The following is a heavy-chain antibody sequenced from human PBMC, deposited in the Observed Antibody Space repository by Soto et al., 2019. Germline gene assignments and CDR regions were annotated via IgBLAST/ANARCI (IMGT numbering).Heavy chain of an antibody. CDR2: IAYDGSNA. CDR1: GFTFRNYA. D-gene: IGHD2-15*01. J-gene: IGHJ6*02. CDR3: ARGDREDILVVVGARPGEYGIDI. Sequence: QVQLVESGGGVVQPGGSLRLSCAASGFTFRNYAMHWVRQAPGKGLECLAVIAYDGSNAFYRDSVKGRCTISRDNSKNTLYLNMNSLRSEDTGVYYCARGDREDILVVVGARPGEYGIDIWGQGTTVTVSS. V-gene: IGHV3-30-3*01.